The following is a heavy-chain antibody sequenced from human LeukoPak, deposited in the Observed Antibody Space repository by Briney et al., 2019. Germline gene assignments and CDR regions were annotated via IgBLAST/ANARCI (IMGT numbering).Heavy chain of an antibody. CDR3: AKTYDSSGYEYFDY. CDR1: GFTFSSYA. CDR2: ISGSGGST. Sequence: ESGGSLRLSCAASGFTFSSYAMSWVRQAPGKGLEWVSAISGSGGSTYYADSVKGRFTISRDNSKNTLYLQMNSLRAEDTAVYYCAKTYDSSGYEYFDYWGQGTLVTVSS. J-gene: IGHJ4*02. D-gene: IGHD3-22*01. V-gene: IGHV3-23*01.